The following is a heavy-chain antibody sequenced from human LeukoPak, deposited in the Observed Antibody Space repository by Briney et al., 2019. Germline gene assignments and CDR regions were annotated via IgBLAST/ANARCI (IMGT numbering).Heavy chain of an antibody. CDR2: IIPILGIA. J-gene: IGHJ4*02. V-gene: IGHV1-69*04. Sequence: RRASVKVSCKASGGTFSSYAISWVRQAPGQGLEWMGRIIPILGIANYAQKFEGRVTITADKSTSTAYMELSSLRSEDTAVYYCALLPTSEYWGQGTLVTVSS. CDR1: GGTFSSYA. CDR3: ALLPTSEY. D-gene: IGHD3-10*01.